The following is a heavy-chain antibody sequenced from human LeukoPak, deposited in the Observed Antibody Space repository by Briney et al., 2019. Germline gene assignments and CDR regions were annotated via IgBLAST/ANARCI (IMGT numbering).Heavy chain of an antibody. D-gene: IGHD5-18*01. V-gene: IGHV4-4*07. J-gene: IGHJ3*02. CDR2: IYTSGST. CDR1: GGSISSYY. CDR3: ARYSPSTAMVTSDAFDI. Sequence: ASETLSLTCTVSGGSISSYYWSWIRQPAGKGLEWIGRIYTSGSTNYNPSLKSRVTMSVDTSKNQFSLKLSSVTAADTAVYYCARYSPSTAMVTSDAFDIWGQGTMVTVSS.